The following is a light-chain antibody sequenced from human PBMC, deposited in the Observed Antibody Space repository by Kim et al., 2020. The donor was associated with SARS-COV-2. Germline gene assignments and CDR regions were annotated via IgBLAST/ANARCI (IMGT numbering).Light chain of an antibody. CDR2: DAS. J-gene: IGKJ4*01. CDR1: QSVSSY. Sequence: SPVESATLSCRASQSVSSYLAWYQQKPGQAPRLLIYDASNRATGIPARFSGGGSGTDFTLTISSLEAEDFAVYYCQQGSNWPLSFGGGTKVDIK. CDR3: QQGSNWPLS. V-gene: IGKV3-11*01.